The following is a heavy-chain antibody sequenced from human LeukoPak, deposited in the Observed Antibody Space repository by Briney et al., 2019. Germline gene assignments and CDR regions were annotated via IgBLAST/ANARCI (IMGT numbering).Heavy chain of an antibody. D-gene: IGHD3-9*01. CDR3: ARGAYGDI. CDR1: GHTLTSYG. V-gene: IGHV1-18*01. Sequence: ASVKVSCKAFGHTLTSYGFNWMRQAPGQGLEWMGWISTQSGDTNYAQKVQGRLTLTADRSTNTAYMELRSLRSDDTAVYYCARGAYGDIWGQGTMVTVSS. J-gene: IGHJ4*02. CDR2: ISTQSGDT.